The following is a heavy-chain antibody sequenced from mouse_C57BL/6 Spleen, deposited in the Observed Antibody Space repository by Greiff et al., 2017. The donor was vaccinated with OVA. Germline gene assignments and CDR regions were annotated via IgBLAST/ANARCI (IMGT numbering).Heavy chain of an antibody. CDR2: IDPSDSET. Sequence: QVQLKQPGAELVRPGSSVKLSCKASGYTFTSYWMHWVKQRPIQGLEWIGNIDPSDSETHYNQKFKDKATLTVDKSSSTAYMQLSSLTSEDSAVYYCARDGDDYDWFAYWGQGTLVTVSA. D-gene: IGHD2-4*01. CDR1: GYTFTSYW. V-gene: IGHV1-52*01. J-gene: IGHJ3*01. CDR3: ARDGDDYDWFAY.